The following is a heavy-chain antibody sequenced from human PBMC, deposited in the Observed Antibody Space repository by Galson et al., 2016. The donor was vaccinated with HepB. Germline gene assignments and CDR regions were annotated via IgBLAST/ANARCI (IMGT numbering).Heavy chain of an antibody. CDR3: ARARPVYDILTGYYPNRFDV. CDR2: ISSSSSTI. J-gene: IGHJ6*02. Sequence: SLRLSCAASGFTFSSYSMNWVRQAPGKGLEWVSYISSSSSTIYYADSVKGRFTISRDNAKNSLYLQMNSLRAEDTAVYYCARARPVYDILTGYYPNRFDVWGQGTTVTVSS. V-gene: IGHV3-48*04. D-gene: IGHD3-9*01. CDR1: GFTFSSYS.